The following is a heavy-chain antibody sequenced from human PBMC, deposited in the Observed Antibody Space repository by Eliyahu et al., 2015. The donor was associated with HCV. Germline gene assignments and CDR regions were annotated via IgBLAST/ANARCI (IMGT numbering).Heavy chain of an antibody. CDR3: ARPRVGATIDFDY. J-gene: IGHJ4*02. Sequence: EVQLVESGGSLVQPGGSLRLSCAASGFIFGGSWMSWVRQAPGKGLEWVANIKQDGTEEYYADSVRGRFTISKNNARYALYLHMTSLRAEDTAVYYCARPRVGATIDFDYWGQGTLVTVSS. D-gene: IGHD5-12*01. V-gene: IGHV3-7*01. CDR2: IKQDGTEE. CDR1: GFIFGGSW.